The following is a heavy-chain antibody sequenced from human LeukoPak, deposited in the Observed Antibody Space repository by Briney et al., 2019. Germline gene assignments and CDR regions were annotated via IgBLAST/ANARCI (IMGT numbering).Heavy chain of an antibody. V-gene: IGHV4-39*01. CDR2: IYYSVRT. D-gene: IGHD6-6*01. J-gene: IGHJ5*02. CDR1: GGSISSSSYY. CDR3: ARQGQTRASIAARLDAEHWFDP. Sequence: PSETLSLTCTVSGGSISSSSYYWGWIRQPPGKGLEWIASIYYSVRTYYNPSLKSRVTISVDTSKNQFTLKLSSVPAADTAVDYCARQGQTRASIAARLDAEHWFDPWGQGTLVTVSS.